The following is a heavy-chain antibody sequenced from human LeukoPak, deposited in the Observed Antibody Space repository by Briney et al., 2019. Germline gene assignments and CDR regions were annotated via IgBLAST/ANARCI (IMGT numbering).Heavy chain of an antibody. J-gene: IGHJ4*02. CDR3: AKESGKFDY. Sequence: GGSLRLSCVASGINFGESAMHWVRQAPGKGLEWVSLISADGGSENSLYLQMDSLRSEDTAMYYCAKESGKFDYWGQGTLVVVSS. CDR2: ISADGGS. V-gene: IGHV3-43*02. CDR1: GINFGESA.